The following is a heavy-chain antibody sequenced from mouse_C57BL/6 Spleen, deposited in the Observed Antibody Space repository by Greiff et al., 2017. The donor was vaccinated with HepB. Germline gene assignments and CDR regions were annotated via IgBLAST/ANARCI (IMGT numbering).Heavy chain of an antibody. J-gene: IGHJ3*01. V-gene: IGHV2-6-1*01. CDR2: IWSDGST. CDR1: GFSLTSYG. Sequence: VQLQESGPGLVAPSQSLSITCTVSGFSLTSYGVHWVRQPPGKGLEWLVVIWSDGSTTYNSALKSRLSISKDNSKSQVFLKMNSLQTDDTAMYYCARHEGYDGYYTFAYWGQGTLVTVSA. D-gene: IGHD2-3*01. CDR3: ARHEGYDGYYTFAY.